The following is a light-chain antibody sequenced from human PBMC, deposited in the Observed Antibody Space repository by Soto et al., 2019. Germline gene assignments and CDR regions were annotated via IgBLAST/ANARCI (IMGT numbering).Light chain of an antibody. V-gene: IGKV1-39*01. CDR1: RSISNY. CDR2: GAS. J-gene: IGKJ5*01. CDR3: QQSFNTPVT. Sequence: DIQMTQSPSSLSASVGDRVTITCRASRSISNYLNWNQQKTGKAPQVLIYGASSLQSGVPSRFSASGSGTDFTLTINSLQPEDFATYYCQQSFNTPVTFGQGTRLEI.